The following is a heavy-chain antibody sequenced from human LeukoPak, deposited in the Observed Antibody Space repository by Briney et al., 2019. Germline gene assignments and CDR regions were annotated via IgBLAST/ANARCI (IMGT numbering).Heavy chain of an antibody. V-gene: IGHV1-69*05. Sequence: SVKVSCKASGGTFSSYAISWVRQAAGQGLEWMGRIIPIFGTANYAQKFQGRVTITTDGSTSTAYMELSSLSSEDTAVYYWARAVRGPYSSSWYYFDYWGQGTLVTVSS. D-gene: IGHD6-13*01. CDR3: ARAVRGPYSSSWYYFDY. CDR2: IIPIFGTA. J-gene: IGHJ4*02. CDR1: GGTFSSYA.